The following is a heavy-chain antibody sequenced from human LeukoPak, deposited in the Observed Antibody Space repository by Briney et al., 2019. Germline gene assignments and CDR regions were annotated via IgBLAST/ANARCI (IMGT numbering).Heavy chain of an antibody. D-gene: IGHD1-26*01. CDR1: GFTFSSYA. CDR2: ISGSGGST. Sequence: GGSLRLSCAASGFTFSSYAMSWVRQAPGKGLEWVSAISGSGGSTYYADSVKGRFTISRDNSKNTLYLQMNSLRAEDTAVYYCAKLEWELLDSPRIFDPWGQGTLVTVSS. V-gene: IGHV3-23*01. J-gene: IGHJ5*02. CDR3: AKLEWELLDSPRIFDP.